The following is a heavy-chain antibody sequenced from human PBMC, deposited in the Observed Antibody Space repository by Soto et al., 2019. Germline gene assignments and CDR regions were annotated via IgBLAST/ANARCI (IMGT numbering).Heavy chain of an antibody. D-gene: IGHD6-19*01. CDR3: ARGWGIAVQYNWFDP. Sequence: SETLSLTCAVYGGSFSGYYWSWIRQPPGKGLEWIGEINHSGSTNYNPSLKSRVTISVDTSKNQFSLKLSSVTAADTAVYYCARGWGIAVQYNWFDPWGQGTLVTVSS. CDR2: INHSGST. V-gene: IGHV4-34*01. J-gene: IGHJ5*02. CDR1: GGSFSGYY.